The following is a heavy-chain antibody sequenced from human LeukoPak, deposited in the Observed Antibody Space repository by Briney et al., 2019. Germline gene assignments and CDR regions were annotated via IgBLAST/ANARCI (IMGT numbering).Heavy chain of an antibody. CDR1: GGSINNYF. D-gene: IGHD3-10*01. V-gene: IGHV4-4*07. CDR3: ARGRRFGELYDY. Sequence: SETLSLTCTVSGGSINNYFWNWIRQSAGKGLEWIGRIYTSDYTDYNPSLKSRIAMSVDTSKNQFSLKLSSVTAADTAVYYCARGRRFGELYDYWGQGTLVTVSS. J-gene: IGHJ4*02. CDR2: IYTSDYT.